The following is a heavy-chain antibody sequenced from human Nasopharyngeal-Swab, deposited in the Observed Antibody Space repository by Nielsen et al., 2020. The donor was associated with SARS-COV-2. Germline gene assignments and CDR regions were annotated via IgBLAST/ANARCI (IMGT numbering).Heavy chain of an antibody. Sequence: WVRQAPGQGLEWMGWMNPNSGNTGYAQKFQGRVTMTRNTSISTAYMELSSLRSEDTAVYYCARVNCSSTSCYPLGYCSGGSCYFDYWGQGTLVTVSS. V-gene: IGHV1-8*01. CDR3: ARVNCSSTSCYPLGYCSGGSCYFDY. CDR2: MNPNSGNT. J-gene: IGHJ4*02. D-gene: IGHD2-15*01.